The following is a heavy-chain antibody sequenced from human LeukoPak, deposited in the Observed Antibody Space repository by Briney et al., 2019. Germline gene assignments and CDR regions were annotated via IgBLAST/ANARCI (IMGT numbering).Heavy chain of an antibody. D-gene: IGHD3-10*01. CDR3: ARVRHGGAFDI. V-gene: IGHV3-53*01. Sequence: GGSLRLSCAASGFTVSSNYMSWVRQAPGKGLEWVSVIYSGGSTYYADSVKGRFTISRDDSKNTLYLQMNSLRAEDTAVYYCARVRHGGAFDIWGQGTMVTVSS. CDR2: IYSGGST. J-gene: IGHJ3*02. CDR1: GFTVSSNY.